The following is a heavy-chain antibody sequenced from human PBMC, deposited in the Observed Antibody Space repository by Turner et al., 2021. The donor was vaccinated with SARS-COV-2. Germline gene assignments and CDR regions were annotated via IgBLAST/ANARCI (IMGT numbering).Heavy chain of an antibody. D-gene: IGHD6-13*01. Sequence: QVQLVASGGGVVQPGPSLRLSCAASGFTFSSYSMHWVRQAPGKGLDWVAVISYDGGTIFYADSVKGRFTISRDNSKNTLYLQMNSLRFEDTAVYYCARLHTSSWYFDYWGQGTLVTVSS. V-gene: IGHV3-30-3*01. CDR3: ARLHTSSWYFDY. CDR1: GFTFSSYS. J-gene: IGHJ4*02. CDR2: ISYDGGTI.